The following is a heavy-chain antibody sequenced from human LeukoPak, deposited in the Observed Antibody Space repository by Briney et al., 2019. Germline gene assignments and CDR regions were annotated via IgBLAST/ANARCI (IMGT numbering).Heavy chain of an antibody. V-gene: IGHV1-2*02. J-gene: IGHJ6*02. Sequence: ASVKVSCKASGYTFTGYYMHWVRQAPGQGLEWMGWINPNSGGTNYAQKFQGRVTMTRDTSISTAYMELSRLRSDDTAVYYCARDLLYSSSWHNHPSLYYYYGMDVWGQGTTVTVSS. CDR1: GYTFTGYY. CDR3: ARDLLYSSSWHNHPSLYYYYGMDV. D-gene: IGHD6-13*01. CDR2: INPNSGGT.